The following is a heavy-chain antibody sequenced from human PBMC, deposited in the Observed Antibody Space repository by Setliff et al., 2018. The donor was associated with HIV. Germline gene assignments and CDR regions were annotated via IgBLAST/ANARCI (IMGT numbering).Heavy chain of an antibody. CDR1: GGSFSDYY. J-gene: IGHJ5*02. D-gene: IGHD3-22*01. V-gene: IGHV4-34*01. CDR2: INHSGST. CDR3: ARGRDSSGLGEFDP. Sequence: TSETLSLTCAVYGGSFSDYYWSWIRQPPGKGLEWIGEINHSGSTQYNPSFKSRVTISADTSKTQFSLKLTSVTAADTAVYFCARGRDSSGLGEFDPWGQGTLVTVSS.